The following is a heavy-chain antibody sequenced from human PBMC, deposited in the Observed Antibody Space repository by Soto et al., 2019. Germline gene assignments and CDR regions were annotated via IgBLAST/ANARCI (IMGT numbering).Heavy chain of an antibody. Sequence: EVQLVESGGGLVQPGGSLRLSCAASGFTVSTHYMTWVRQAPGKGLEWVSVMFYGGSTYYADSVKGRFTISRDDSENTLYLQMNSLGADDTAVYYCATTGMGITLSYYYHGMDVWGQGTTVTVSS. J-gene: IGHJ6*02. CDR1: GFTVSTHY. CDR3: ATTGMGITLSYYYHGMDV. V-gene: IGHV3-66*01. CDR2: MFYGGST. D-gene: IGHD3-10*01.